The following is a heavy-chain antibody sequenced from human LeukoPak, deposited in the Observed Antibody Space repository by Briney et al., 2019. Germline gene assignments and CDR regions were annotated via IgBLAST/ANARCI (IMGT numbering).Heavy chain of an antibody. J-gene: IGHJ4*02. CDR2: IYYSGST. V-gene: IGHV4-61*05. CDR3: ARSYDSSGFDY. D-gene: IGHD3-22*01. Sequence: PSETLSLTCTVSGGSISSSSYYWSWIRQPPGKGLEWIGYIYYSGSTDYNPSLKSRVTISVDTSKNQFSLKLSSVTAADTAVYYCARSYDSSGFDYWGQGTLVTVSS. CDR1: GGSISSSSYY.